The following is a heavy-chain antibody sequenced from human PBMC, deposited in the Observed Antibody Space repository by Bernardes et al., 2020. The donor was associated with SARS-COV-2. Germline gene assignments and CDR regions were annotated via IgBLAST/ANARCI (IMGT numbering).Heavy chain of an antibody. CDR1: GFTFSSYW. Sequence: GGSLRLSCAASGFTFSSYWMSWVRQAPGKGLEWVANIKQDGSEKYYVDSVKGRFTISRDNAKNSLYLQMNSLRAEDTAVYYCARDPSPRYSGYDYEKAEYFQHWGQGTLVTVSS. V-gene: IGHV3-7*05. J-gene: IGHJ1*01. D-gene: IGHD5-12*01. CDR2: IKQDGSEK. CDR3: ARDPSPRYSGYDYEKAEYFQH.